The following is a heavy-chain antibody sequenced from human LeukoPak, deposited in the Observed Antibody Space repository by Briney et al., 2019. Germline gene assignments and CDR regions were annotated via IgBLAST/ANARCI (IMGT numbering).Heavy chain of an antibody. CDR2: IYSSGST. CDR1: VGSTTDYF. D-gene: IGHD3-3*01. CDR3: ARATRLRFFSSNWFDP. V-gene: IGHV4-4*07. J-gene: IGHJ5*02. Sequence: SETLSLTCTLSVGSTTDYFWSWIRQPVGKRLEWIGRIYSSGSTNYNASLMSRVTMSVGTSKNQFSLKLSSVTAADTAVYYCARATRLRFFSSNWFDPWGQGTLVTVSS.